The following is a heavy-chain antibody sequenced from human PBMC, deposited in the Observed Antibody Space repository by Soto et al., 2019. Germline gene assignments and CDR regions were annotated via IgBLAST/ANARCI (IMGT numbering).Heavy chain of an antibody. Sequence: PGESLKISCKGSEYRFSSYWIAWVRQMPGKGLEWMGIIYPGDSDTRYSPSFQGQVTFSVDKSNNTAYLQWSSLKASDTAMYYCARQGSNGAYYYYGMDVWGHGTAVPVSS. J-gene: IGHJ6*02. CDR2: IYPGDSDT. CDR3: ARQGSNGAYYYYGMDV. CDR1: EYRFSSYW. D-gene: IGHD2-8*01. V-gene: IGHV5-51*01.